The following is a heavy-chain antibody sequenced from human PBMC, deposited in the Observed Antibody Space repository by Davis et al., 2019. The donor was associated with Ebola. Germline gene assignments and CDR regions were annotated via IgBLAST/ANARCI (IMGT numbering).Heavy chain of an antibody. CDR3: ARKGYCSSTSCYYYYYYGMDV. J-gene: IGHJ6*02. Sequence: SVKVSCKASGGTFSSYAISWVRQAPGQGLEWMGGIIPIFGTANYAQKFQGRVTITADESTRTAYMELSSLRSEDTAVYYCARKGYCSSTSCYYYYYYGMDVWGQGTTVTVSS. V-gene: IGHV1-69*13. CDR1: GGTFSSYA. D-gene: IGHD2-2*01. CDR2: IIPIFGTA.